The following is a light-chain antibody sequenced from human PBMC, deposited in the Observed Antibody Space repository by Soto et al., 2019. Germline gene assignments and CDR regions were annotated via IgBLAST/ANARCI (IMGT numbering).Light chain of an antibody. CDR2: GNS. V-gene: IGLV1-40*01. CDR3: QSYDSSLSGHVV. Sequence: QSVLTQPPSVSGAPGQRVTISCTGSSSNIGAGYDVHWYQQLPGTAPKPLIYGNSNRPSGVPDRFPGSKSGTSASLAITGLQAEDEADYYCQSYDSSLSGHVVFGGGTKLTVL. J-gene: IGLJ2*01. CDR1: SSNIGAGYD.